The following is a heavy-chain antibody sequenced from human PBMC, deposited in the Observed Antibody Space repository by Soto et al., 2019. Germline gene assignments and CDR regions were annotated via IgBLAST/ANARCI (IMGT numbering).Heavy chain of an antibody. CDR3: ARDYDFWSGYENRRYYYYGMDV. CDR1: VYTFTSYY. J-gene: IGHJ6*02. D-gene: IGHD3-3*01. Sequence: ASVTVSCKASVYTFTSYYMHWVRQAPGQGLEWMGIINPSGGSTSYAQKFQGRVTMTRDTSTSTVYMELSSLRSEDTAVYYCARDYDFWSGYENRRYYYYGMDVWGQGTTVTVSS. CDR2: INPSGGST. V-gene: IGHV1-46*01.